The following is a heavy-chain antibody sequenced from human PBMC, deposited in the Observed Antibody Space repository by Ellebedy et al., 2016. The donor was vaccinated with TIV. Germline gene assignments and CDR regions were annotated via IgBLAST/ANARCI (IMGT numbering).Heavy chain of an antibody. V-gene: IGHV4-59*01. CDR1: GGSIRGYY. Sequence: PGGSLRLSCTVSGGSIRGYYWTWVRQPPAKGLEWIGNIDYSGSTNYNPSLMSRVSISVDRSKNQFSLKLTSGTAADTALYYCAKDGVDGMDVWGQGTMVTVSS. D-gene: IGHD2-15*01. CDR2: IDYSGST. CDR3: AKDGVDGMDV. J-gene: IGHJ6*02.